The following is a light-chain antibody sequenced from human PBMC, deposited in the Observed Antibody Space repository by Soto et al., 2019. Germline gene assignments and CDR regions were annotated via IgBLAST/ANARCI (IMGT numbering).Light chain of an antibody. CDR3: QQYNNWPPLT. J-gene: IGKJ4*01. CDR2: GAS. V-gene: IGKV3D-15*01. CDR1: QSVSSN. Sequence: EIVMTQSPSTLSVSAGERVTLSCRASQSVSSNLAWYQQKPGQAPRLLIYGASTRATGIPARFSGSSSGTDLLIPISSLQSEDFGVYYCQQYNNWPPLTFGGGTKVEIK.